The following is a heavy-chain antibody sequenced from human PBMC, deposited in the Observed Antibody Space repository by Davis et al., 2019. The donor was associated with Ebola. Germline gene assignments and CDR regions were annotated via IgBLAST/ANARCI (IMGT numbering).Heavy chain of an antibody. CDR1: GFTFGDYA. V-gene: IGHV3-49*04. CDR3: TRVQPTYYYDSSGYHSPGAFDI. J-gene: IGHJ3*02. CDR2: IRSKAYGGTT. Sequence: PGGSLRLSCTASGFTFGDYAMSWVRQAPGKGLEWVGFIRSKAYGGTTEYAASVKGRFTISRDDSKSIAYLQMNSLKTEDTAVYYCTRVQPTYYYDSSGYHSPGAFDIWGQGTMVTVSS. D-gene: IGHD3-22*01.